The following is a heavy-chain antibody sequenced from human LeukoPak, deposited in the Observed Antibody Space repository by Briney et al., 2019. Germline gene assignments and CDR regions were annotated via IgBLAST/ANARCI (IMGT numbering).Heavy chain of an antibody. CDR3: ARSYYDSSGYSYYYYYMDV. V-gene: IGHV1-8*01. J-gene: IGHJ6*03. CDR1: GYTFTSYD. CDR2: MNPNSGNT. Sequence: GASVKVSCKASGYTFTSYDINWVRQATGQGLEWMGWMNPNSGNTGYAQKFQGRVTMTRNTSISTAYMELSSLRSEDTAVYYCARSYYDSSGYSYYYYYMDVWGKGTTATVSS. D-gene: IGHD3-22*01.